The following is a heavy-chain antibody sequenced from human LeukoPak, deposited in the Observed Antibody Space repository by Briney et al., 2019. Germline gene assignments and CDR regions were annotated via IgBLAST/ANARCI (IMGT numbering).Heavy chain of an antibody. CDR3: ARALIGYYFDY. CDR1: GFTFSDYY. J-gene: IGHJ4*02. Sequence: GGSLRLSCAASGFTFSDYYMSWIRQAPGNGLEWVSYISSSGSTIYYADSVKGRFTISRDNAKNSLYLQMNNLRAEDTAVYYCARALIGYYFDYWGQGTLVTVSS. D-gene: IGHD2-8*01. V-gene: IGHV3-11*01. CDR2: ISSSGSTI.